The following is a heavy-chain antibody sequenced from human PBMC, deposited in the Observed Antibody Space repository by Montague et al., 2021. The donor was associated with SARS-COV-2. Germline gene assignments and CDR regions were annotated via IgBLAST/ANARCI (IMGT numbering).Heavy chain of an antibody. CDR1: GGSITGYY. V-gene: IGHV4-59*01. Sequence: SETLSLTCTVHGGSITGYYWSWIRRSPGKGLEWIAYIYDGGAVNYNPSLGSRVTISTDTSKNQLSLKVNSVTAADTAVYYCVRGHPYGGPRGAYDIWGQGTVVTVSS. J-gene: IGHJ3*02. CDR2: IYDGGAV. D-gene: IGHD4-23*01. CDR3: VRGHPYGGPRGAYDI.